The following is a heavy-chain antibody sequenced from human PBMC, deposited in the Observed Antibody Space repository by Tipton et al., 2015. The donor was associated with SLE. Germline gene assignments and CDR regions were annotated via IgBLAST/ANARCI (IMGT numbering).Heavy chain of an antibody. CDR2: IKQDGSEK. V-gene: IGHV3-7*01. J-gene: IGHJ3*02. CDR1: GFTFSSYW. D-gene: IGHD6-13*01. Sequence: GSLRLSCAASGFTFSSYWMSWVRQAPGKGLEWVANIKQDGSEKYYVDSVKGRFTISRDNAKNSLYLQMNSLRAEDTAVYYCASGQQQLLQAFDIWGQGTMVTVSS. CDR3: ASGQQQLLQAFDI.